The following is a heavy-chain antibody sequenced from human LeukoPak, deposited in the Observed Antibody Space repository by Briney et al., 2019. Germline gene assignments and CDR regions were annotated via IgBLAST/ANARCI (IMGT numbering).Heavy chain of an antibody. D-gene: IGHD2-2*02. Sequence: ASVKVSCKASGGTFSSYAISWVRQAPGQGFEWMGWSHNSNGKTYYSDKFQDRVTITADESTSTAYMELSSLRSEDTAVYYCARDRVVVPAAIGWFDPWGQGTLVTVSS. V-gene: IGHV1-69*13. CDR3: ARDRVVVPAAIGWFDP. CDR2: SHNSNGKT. J-gene: IGHJ5*02. CDR1: GGTFSSYA.